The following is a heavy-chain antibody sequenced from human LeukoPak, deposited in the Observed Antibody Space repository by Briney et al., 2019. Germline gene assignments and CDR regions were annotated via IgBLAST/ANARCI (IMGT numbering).Heavy chain of an antibody. V-gene: IGHV3-30*04. CDR3: ARDPGYSGYDFTFDY. CDR1: GFTFSSYA. D-gene: IGHD5-12*01. Sequence: PGRSLRLSCAASGFTFSSYAMRWVRQAPGKGLEWVAVISYDGSNKYYADSVKGRFTISRDNSKNTLYLQMNSLRAEDTAVYYCARDPGYSGYDFTFDYWGQGTLVTVSS. CDR2: ISYDGSNK. J-gene: IGHJ4*02.